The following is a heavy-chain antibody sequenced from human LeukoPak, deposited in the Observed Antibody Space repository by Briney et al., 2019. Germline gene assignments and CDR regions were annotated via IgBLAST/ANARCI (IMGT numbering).Heavy chain of an antibody. CDR2: INSDRSST. CDR3: ARSHRGAYYYYGMDV. V-gene: IGHV3-74*01. CDR1: GFTFSYYN. Sequence: GGSLRLSCAASGFTFSYYNMNCVRQAPGKGLVWVSRINSDRSSTDYADSVKDRFTISRDNARNTLFLQMNSLRAEDTAVYYCARSHRGAYYYYGMDVWGQGTAVTVSS. J-gene: IGHJ6*02.